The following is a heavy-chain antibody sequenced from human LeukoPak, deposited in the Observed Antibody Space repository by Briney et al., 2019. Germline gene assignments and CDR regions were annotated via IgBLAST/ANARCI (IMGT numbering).Heavy chain of an antibody. CDR3: ARRRYKWNAIDY. CDR1: GFTFSDFY. J-gene: IGHJ4*02. Sequence: GSLRLSCAASGFTFSDFYMSWIRQAPGKGLEWVSYISSSGSTIYYADSVKGRFTISRDNAKNSLYLQMNSLRAEDTAVYYCARRRYKWNAIDYWGQGTLVTVSS. CDR2: ISSSGSTI. V-gene: IGHV3-11*01. D-gene: IGHD1-20*01.